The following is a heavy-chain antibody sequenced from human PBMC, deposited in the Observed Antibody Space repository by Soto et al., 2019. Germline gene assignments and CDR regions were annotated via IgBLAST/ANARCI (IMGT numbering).Heavy chain of an antibody. J-gene: IGHJ6*02. CDR1: GFTFSSYG. D-gene: IGHD1-26*01. Sequence: PGGSLRLSCAASGFTFSSYGMHWVRQAPGKGLEWVAVISYDGSNKYYADSVKGRFTISRDNSKNTLYLQMNSLRAEDTAVDYCAKDVVVGATTGLGDYYYYYGIDVWGQGTTVTVSS. V-gene: IGHV3-30*18. CDR3: AKDVVVGATTGLGDYYYYYGIDV. CDR2: ISYDGSNK.